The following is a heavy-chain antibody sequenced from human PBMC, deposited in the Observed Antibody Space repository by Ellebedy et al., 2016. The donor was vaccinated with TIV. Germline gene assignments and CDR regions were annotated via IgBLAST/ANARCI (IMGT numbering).Heavy chain of an antibody. CDR3: ATTQMGNGYNEVYFGH. D-gene: IGHD5-24*01. V-gene: IGHV3-30*03. CDR2: ISHDGSDK. J-gene: IGHJ4*02. CDR1: GVSVSSHG. Sequence: GESLKISCEASGVSVSSHGMHWVRQAPGKGLQWVAVISHDGSDKIYADSVRGRFTISRDNSKNTLDLKMDSLRAEDTAMYYCATTQMGNGYNEVYFGHWGQGTLVTVSS.